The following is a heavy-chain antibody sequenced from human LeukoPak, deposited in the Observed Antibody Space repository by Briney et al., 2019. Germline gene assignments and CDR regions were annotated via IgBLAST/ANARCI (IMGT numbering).Heavy chain of an antibody. J-gene: IGHJ4*02. V-gene: IGHV3-64*01. CDR3: ARENFWSGYYDY. Sequence: GGPLRLSCTASGFTFCSYAMHWLRQAPGKGLEYVSAISSNGGSTYYANSVKGRFTISRDNSKNTLYLQMGSLRAEDMAVYYCARENFWSGYYDYWGQGTLVTVSS. D-gene: IGHD3-3*01. CDR2: ISSNGGST. CDR1: GFTFCSYA.